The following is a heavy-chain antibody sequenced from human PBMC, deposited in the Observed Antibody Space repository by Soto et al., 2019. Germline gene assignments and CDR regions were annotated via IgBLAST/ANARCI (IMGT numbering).Heavy chain of an antibody. CDR1: GYTLTELS. D-gene: IGHD6-19*01. CDR2: FDPEDGET. CDR3: ATTFIMRVAVDNWFDP. Sequence: QVQLVQSGAEVKKPGASVKVSCKVSGYTLTELSMHWVRQAPGKGLEWMGGFDPEDGETIYAQKFQGRVTMTEDTSTDTAYMELSSLRSEDTAVYYCATTFIMRVAVDNWFDPWGQGTLVTVSS. V-gene: IGHV1-24*01. J-gene: IGHJ5*02.